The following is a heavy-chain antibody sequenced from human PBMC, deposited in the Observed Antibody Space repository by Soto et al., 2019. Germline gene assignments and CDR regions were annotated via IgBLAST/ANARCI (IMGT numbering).Heavy chain of an antibody. CDR3: ARGRLSDWTEGVCYYPLLAY. J-gene: IGHJ4*02. V-gene: IGHV4-30-4*01. D-gene: IGHD2-8*01. CDR1: GGSLSSGAYY. CDR2: IYYNGST. Sequence: QVQLQESGQGLVKPAQTLSLTCTVSGGSLSSGAYYWRWIRQPPWKGLSWIGYIYYNGSTYYNPSLERRVTKPLDTAKNQCSLKLSSLTAADTAVYSSARGRLSDWTEGVCYYPLLAYWSQGSPVTVSS.